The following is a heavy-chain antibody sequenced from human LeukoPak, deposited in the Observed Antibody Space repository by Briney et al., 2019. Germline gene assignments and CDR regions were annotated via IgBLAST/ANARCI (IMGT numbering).Heavy chain of an antibody. J-gene: IGHJ6*03. D-gene: IGHD3-10*01. CDR2: ISSSGTTM. CDR1: GFTFSDYY. Sequence: TGGSLRLSCAASGFTFSDYYMSWIRQAPGKGLEWVSYISSSGTTMYYADSVKGRFTISRDNAKNSLYLQMNSLRAEDTAVYYCARHVFKVPRDPGFYYYYYMDVWGKGTTVTISS. CDR3: ARHVFKVPRDPGFYYYYYMDV. V-gene: IGHV3-11*04.